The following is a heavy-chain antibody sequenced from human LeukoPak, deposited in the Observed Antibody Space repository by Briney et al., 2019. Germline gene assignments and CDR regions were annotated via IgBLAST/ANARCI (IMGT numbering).Heavy chain of an antibody. CDR1: GFTFDDYA. J-gene: IGHJ4*02. V-gene: IGHV3-9*03. CDR3: AKADKYYYDSSGSFDY. CDR2: ISWNSDSM. Sequence: GRSLRLSCGASGFTFDDYAMHWVRQAPGKGLEWVSGISWNSDSMGYADSVKGRFTISRDNAKNSLYLQMNSLRAEDMALYYCAKADKYYYDSSGSFDYWGQGTLVTVSS. D-gene: IGHD3-22*01.